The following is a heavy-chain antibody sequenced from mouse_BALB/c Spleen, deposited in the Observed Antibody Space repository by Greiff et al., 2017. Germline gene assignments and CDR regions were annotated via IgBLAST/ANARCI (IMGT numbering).Heavy chain of an antibody. CDR1: GYTFTSYW. J-gene: IGHJ3*01. CDR3: ARESIYYGNYNSWFAY. D-gene: IGHD2-1*01. CDR2: IYPGDGDT. Sequence: QVQLQQSGAELARPGASVKLSCKASGYTFTSYWMQWVKQRPGQGLEWIGAIYPGDGDTRYTQKFKGKATLTADKSSSTAYMQLSSLASEDSAVYYCARESIYYGNYNSWFAYWGQGTLVTVSA. V-gene: IGHV1-87*01.